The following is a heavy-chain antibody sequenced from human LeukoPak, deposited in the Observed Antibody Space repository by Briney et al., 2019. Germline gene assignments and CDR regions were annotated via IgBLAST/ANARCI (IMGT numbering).Heavy chain of an antibody. CDR3: ARVRYGSGSL. Sequence: SETLSLSCTVSGDSISSDYWSWIRQPPGKGLEWIGEINHSGSTNYNPSLKSRVTISVDTSKNQFSLKLSSVTAADTAVYYCARVRYGSGSLWGQGTLVTVSS. D-gene: IGHD3-10*01. CDR2: INHSGST. V-gene: IGHV4-34*01. J-gene: IGHJ4*02. CDR1: GDSISSDY.